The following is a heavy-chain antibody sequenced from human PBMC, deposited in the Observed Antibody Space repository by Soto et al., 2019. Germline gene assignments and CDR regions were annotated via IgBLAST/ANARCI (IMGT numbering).Heavy chain of an antibody. CDR1: GFSFSSAW. Sequence: PGGSLRLSCAVSGFSFSSAWMTWIRQAPGKGLERVAIMNEDGSERYYVDSVKGRFTISRDNAKNALFLQMNSLRVEDTAVYFCARDPRITDFWGQGTLVTVSS. V-gene: IGHV3-7*03. CDR3: ARDPRITDF. J-gene: IGHJ4*02. CDR2: MNEDGSER. D-gene: IGHD3-16*01.